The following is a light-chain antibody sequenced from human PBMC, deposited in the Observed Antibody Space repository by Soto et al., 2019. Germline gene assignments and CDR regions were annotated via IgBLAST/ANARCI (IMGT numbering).Light chain of an antibody. CDR1: QSFTNNY. CDR3: QQYGSSPYT. J-gene: IGKJ2*01. Sequence: EIVLTQSPGTLSLSPGERAILSCRASQSFTNNYLAWYNQRPGQAPRLLIYDASSRAAGLPERFSGRGSGTDFTLTISRLEPEDVAVYYCQQYGSSPYTFGQGTKLEI. CDR2: DAS. V-gene: IGKV3-20*01.